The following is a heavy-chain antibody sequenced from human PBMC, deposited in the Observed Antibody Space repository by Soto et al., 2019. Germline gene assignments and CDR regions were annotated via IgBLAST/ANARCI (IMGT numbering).Heavy chain of an antibody. Sequence: GGSLRLSCAASGFTFSSYGMHWVRQAPGKGLEWVAVIWYDGSNKYYADSVKGRFTISRDNSKNTLYLQMNSLRAEDTAVYYCARDFTNLERHRSEVFWFDPWGQGTLVTVSS. J-gene: IGHJ5*02. CDR2: IWYDGSNK. CDR1: GFTFSSYG. V-gene: IGHV3-33*01. CDR3: ARDFTNLERHRSEVFWFDP. D-gene: IGHD3-3*01.